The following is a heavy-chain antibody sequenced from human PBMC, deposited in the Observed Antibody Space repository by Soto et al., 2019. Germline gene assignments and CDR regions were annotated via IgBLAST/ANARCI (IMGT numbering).Heavy chain of an antibody. V-gene: IGHV1-69*02. CDR1: GGTFSSYT. CDR2: IIPILGIA. D-gene: IGHD3-3*01. Sequence: GASVKVSCKASGGTFSSYTISWVRQATGQGLEWMGRIIPILGIANYAQKFQGRVTITADKSTSIAYLELSSLRSEDTAVYYCARTGYYDLWSGTKRVDYWGQGTLVTVSS. CDR3: ARTGYYDLWSGTKRVDY. J-gene: IGHJ4*02.